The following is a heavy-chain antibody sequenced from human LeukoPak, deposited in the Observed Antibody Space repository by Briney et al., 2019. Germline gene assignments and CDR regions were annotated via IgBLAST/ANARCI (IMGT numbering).Heavy chain of an antibody. CDR3: ASTSGITMPPAY. Sequence: GGSLRLSCAASGFTFSNYAMHWVRQAPGKGLEWVAIISYVGSNQDYADSVKGRFTISRDNSKNTLYLQMNSLRAEDTAIYYCASTSGITMPPAYWGQGTLVTVSS. CDR2: ISYVGSNQ. D-gene: IGHD3-10*01. V-gene: IGHV3-30-3*01. J-gene: IGHJ4*02. CDR1: GFTFSNYA.